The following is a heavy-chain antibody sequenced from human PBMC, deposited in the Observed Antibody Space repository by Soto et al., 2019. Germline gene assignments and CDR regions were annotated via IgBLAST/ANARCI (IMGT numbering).Heavy chain of an antibody. Sequence: PGESLKISCKGSGYSFTSYWIGWVRQMPGKGLEWMGIIYPGDSDTRYSPSFQGQVTISADKSISTAYLQWSSLKASDTAMYYCGGPIGIQRIEAAGIFVFDLGGKGKRVTV. D-gene: IGHD6-13*01. V-gene: IGHV5-51*01. CDR1: GYSFTSYW. J-gene: IGHJ3*01. CDR2: IYPGDSDT. CDR3: GGPIGIQRIEAAGIFVFDL.